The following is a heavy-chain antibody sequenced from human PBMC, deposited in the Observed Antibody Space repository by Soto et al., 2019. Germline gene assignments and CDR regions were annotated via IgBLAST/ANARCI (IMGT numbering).Heavy chain of an antibody. CDR3: AKDSISYNGIYDAFDV. CDR1: GFTFSNYA. D-gene: IGHD3-3*02. J-gene: IGHJ3*01. CDR2: IGGGDDI. Sequence: PVGSLRLSCEASGFTFSNYAMAWVRQTPGEGPEWVSTIGGGDDIFYAESVKGRFIISRDDSRSTMYLQMDNLRVEDTAIYFCAKDSISYNGIYDAFDVWGQGTVVTVSS. V-gene: IGHV3-23*01.